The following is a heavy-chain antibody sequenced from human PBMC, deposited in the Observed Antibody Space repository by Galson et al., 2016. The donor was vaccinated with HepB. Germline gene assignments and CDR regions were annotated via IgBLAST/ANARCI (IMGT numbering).Heavy chain of an antibody. CDR3: AKDRGISYPLFGLDV. D-gene: IGHD2-21*01. CDR2: ISFNGGTT. V-gene: IGHV3-9*01. CDR1: GFTFDSYA. J-gene: IGHJ6*02. Sequence: SLRLSCAASGFTFDSYALHWVRQAPGKGLGWVSLISFNGGTTDYADSVKGRFTISKDNANRSLYLQMNSLRPEDTAVYYCAKDRGISYPLFGLDVWGRGTTVTVS.